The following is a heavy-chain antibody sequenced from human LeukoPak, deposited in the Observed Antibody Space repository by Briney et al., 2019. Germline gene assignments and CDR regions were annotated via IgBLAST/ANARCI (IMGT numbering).Heavy chain of an antibody. CDR1: GGSISSGGYY. V-gene: IGHV4-31*03. CDR2: IYYSGST. CDR3: ARGPVVGNSDPDIVVVPAARNDAFDI. J-gene: IGHJ3*02. D-gene: IGHD2-2*01. Sequence: SETLSLTCTVSGGSISSGGYYWSWIRQHPGKGLEWIGYIYYSGSTYYNPSLKSRVTISVDTSKDQFSLKLSSVTAADTAVYYCARGPVVGNSDPDIVVVPAARNDAFDIWGQGTMVTVSS.